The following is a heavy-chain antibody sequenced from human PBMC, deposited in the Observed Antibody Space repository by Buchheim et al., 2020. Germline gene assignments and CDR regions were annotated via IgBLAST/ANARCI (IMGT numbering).Heavy chain of an antibody. V-gene: IGHV3-48*04. D-gene: IGHD1-1*01. CDR3: ATEPTGTGSDAFDI. Sequence: EVQLVESGGDLVQPGGSLRLSCEASGFTFSGLWMAWVRQAPGKGLEWVSYISSSGSTIYYADSVKGRFTISRDNAKNSLYLQMNSLRAEDTAVYYCATEPTGTGSDAFDIWGQGT. CDR1: GFTFSGLW. CDR2: ISSSGSTI. J-gene: IGHJ3*02.